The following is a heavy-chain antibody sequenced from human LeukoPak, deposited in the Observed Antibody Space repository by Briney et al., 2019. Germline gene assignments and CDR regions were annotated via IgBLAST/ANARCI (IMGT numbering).Heavy chain of an antibody. CDR3: AKSASTNYRGYFDS. CDR1: GSTFSSYA. CDR2: ISYDGSNK. D-gene: IGHD1-26*01. J-gene: IGHJ4*02. V-gene: IGHV3-30-3*02. Sequence: GGSLRLSCAASGSTFSSYAMHWVRQAPGKGLEWVAVISYDGSNKYYADSVKGRFTISRDNSKNTLYLQMNSLRAEDTAIYFCAKSASTNYRGYFDSWGQGTLVTVSS.